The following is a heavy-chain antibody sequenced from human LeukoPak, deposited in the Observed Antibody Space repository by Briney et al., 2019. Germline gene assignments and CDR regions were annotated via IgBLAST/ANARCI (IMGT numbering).Heavy chain of an antibody. V-gene: IGHV3-30*02. CDR1: GFTFSSYG. D-gene: IGHD2-21*01. Sequence: GGSLRLSCAASGFTFSSYGMHWVRQAPGKGLEWVAFIRYDGSNKYYADSVKGRFTISRDNSKNTLYLQMNSLRAEDTAVYYCAKALKVVIAMYAFDIWGQGTMVTVSS. J-gene: IGHJ3*02. CDR3: AKALKVVIAMYAFDI. CDR2: IRYDGSNK.